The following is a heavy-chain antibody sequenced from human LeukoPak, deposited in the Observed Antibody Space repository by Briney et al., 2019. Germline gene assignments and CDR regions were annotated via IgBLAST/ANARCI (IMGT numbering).Heavy chain of an antibody. Sequence: ASVKVSCKASGGTFSSYAISWVRQAPGQGLEWMGGIIPIFGTANYAQKFQGRVTITTDESTSTAYMELSSLRSEDTAVYYCARSRGSTVTTWDYWGQGTLVTVSS. J-gene: IGHJ4*02. CDR3: ARSRGSTVTTWDY. V-gene: IGHV1-69*05. CDR1: GGTFSSYA. D-gene: IGHD4-11*01. CDR2: IIPIFGTA.